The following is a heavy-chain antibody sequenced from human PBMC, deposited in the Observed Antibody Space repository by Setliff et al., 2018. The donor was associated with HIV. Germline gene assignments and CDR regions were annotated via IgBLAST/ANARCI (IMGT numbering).Heavy chain of an antibody. V-gene: IGHV4-39*07. Sequence: LSLTCTVSGGSISSSSYYWGWVRQPPGKGLEWLGSIYHSGSTYYNPSLESRVTISIDTSNHQFSLKLSSVTPADTAVYFCARGTAPRRGTNYGGNYPLDYWGQGTLVTVSS. CDR2: IYHSGST. D-gene: IGHD4-17*01. J-gene: IGHJ4*02. CDR1: GGSISSSSYY. CDR3: ARGTAPRRGTNYGGNYPLDY.